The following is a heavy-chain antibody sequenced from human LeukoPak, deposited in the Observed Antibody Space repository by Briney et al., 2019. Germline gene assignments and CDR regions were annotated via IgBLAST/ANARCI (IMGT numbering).Heavy chain of an antibody. D-gene: IGHD1-1*01. CDR2: IGTASDT. Sequence: GGSLRLSCAASGFTFSSFDMHWVRQPTGQGLEWVSTIGTASDTYYPGFVEGRFTLSRDNAKNSLYLQMNSLTAGDTAVYYCARGPPRGKYYYMDVWGKGTTVTVSS. V-gene: IGHV3-13*01. CDR3: ARGPPRGKYYYMDV. J-gene: IGHJ6*03. CDR1: GFTFSSFD.